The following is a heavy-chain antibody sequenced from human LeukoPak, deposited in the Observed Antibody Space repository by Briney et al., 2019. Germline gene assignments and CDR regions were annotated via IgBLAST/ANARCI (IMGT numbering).Heavy chain of an antibody. Sequence: GASVKVSCKASGYTFTSYGISWVRQAPGQGLEWMGWISAYNGNTNYGQKFQGRVTMTRDTSISTAYMELSRLRSDDTAVYYCARGGLNSYGYVLDAFDIWGQGTMVTVSS. CDR3: ARGGLNSYGYVLDAFDI. J-gene: IGHJ3*02. V-gene: IGHV1-18*01. D-gene: IGHD5-18*01. CDR1: GYTFTSYG. CDR2: ISAYNGNT.